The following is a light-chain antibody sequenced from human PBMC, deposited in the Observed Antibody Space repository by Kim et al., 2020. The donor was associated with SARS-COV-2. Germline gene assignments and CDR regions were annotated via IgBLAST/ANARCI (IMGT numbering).Light chain of an antibody. CDR2: GSS. Sequence: ATVGDRFTMPGRARQGISEYVDWYQQRPGKVPKLLIYGSSVLQSGAPSRFSGSGSGAVFTLTISRLQPEDVGTYYCQKYNSAPRTFGQGSKVDIK. J-gene: IGKJ1*01. CDR3: QKYNSAPRT. CDR1: QGISEY. V-gene: IGKV1-27*01.